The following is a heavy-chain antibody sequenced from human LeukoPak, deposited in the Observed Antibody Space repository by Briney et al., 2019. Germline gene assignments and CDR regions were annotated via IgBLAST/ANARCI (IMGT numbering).Heavy chain of an antibody. V-gene: IGHV4-34*01. D-gene: IGHD2-2*01. CDR3: ARIPAAMLYYFDY. Sequence: SETLSLTCAVYGGSFSGYYWSWIRQPPGKGLEWIGEINHSGSTNYNPSLKSRVTISVDTSKNQFSLKLSSVTAADTAVYYCARIPAAMLYYFDYWGQGTLVTVSS. CDR2: INHSGST. J-gene: IGHJ4*02. CDR1: GGSFSGYY.